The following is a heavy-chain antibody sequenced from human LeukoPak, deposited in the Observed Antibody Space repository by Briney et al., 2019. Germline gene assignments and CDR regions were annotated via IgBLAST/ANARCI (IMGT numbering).Heavy chain of an antibody. D-gene: IGHD5-24*01. CDR1: GFTFSSYE. J-gene: IGHJ4*02. Sequence: GGSLRLSCAASGFTFSSYEMNWVRQAPGKGLEWVSRIDSDGSSTTYADSVKGRFTISRDNAKSTVFLQMSSLTVEDTAVYYCARTISYFDYWGRGTLVTVSS. CDR3: ARTISYFDY. V-gene: IGHV3-74*01. CDR2: IDSDGSST.